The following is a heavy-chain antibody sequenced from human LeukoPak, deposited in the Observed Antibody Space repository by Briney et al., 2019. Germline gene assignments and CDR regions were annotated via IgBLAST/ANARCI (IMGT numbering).Heavy chain of an antibody. CDR3: AKDTAGGYFQH. CDR2: ISWNSGSI. CDR1: GFTFDDYA. J-gene: IGHJ1*01. D-gene: IGHD1-26*01. Sequence: GRSLRLSCAASGFTFDDYAMHWLRQAPGKGLEWVSGISWNSGSIGYADSVKGRFTISRDNAKNSLYLQMNSLRAEDMALYYCAKDTAGGYFQHWGQGTLVTVSS. V-gene: IGHV3-9*03.